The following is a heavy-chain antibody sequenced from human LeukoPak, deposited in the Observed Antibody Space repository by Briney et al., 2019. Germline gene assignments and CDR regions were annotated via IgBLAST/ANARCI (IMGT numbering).Heavy chain of an antibody. J-gene: IGHJ4*02. Sequence: ASVKVSCKASGYTFTDYYMHWVRQAPGQGLEWMGWIVPNSGATNYAQKFQGRVTMTRATSISTAYMELSSLRSDDTAMYYCARGEVVTGTEYWGQGTLVTVSS. CDR2: IVPNSGAT. CDR3: ARGEVVTGTEY. V-gene: IGHV1-2*02. CDR1: GYTFTDYY. D-gene: IGHD6-19*01.